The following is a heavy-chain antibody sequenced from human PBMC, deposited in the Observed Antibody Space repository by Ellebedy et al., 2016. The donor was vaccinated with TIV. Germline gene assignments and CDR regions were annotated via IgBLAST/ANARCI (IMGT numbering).Heavy chain of an antibody. J-gene: IGHJ3*02. D-gene: IGHD1-26*01. Sequence: GGSLRLSXTASGFTFSSYAMTWVRQAPGEGLEWVSSLTRSGDNTYYAESVKGRFTISRDNAKNTLYLHMNSPRAEDTAVYFCARDREGWETDAFDIWGQGTMVTVSS. CDR3: ARDREGWETDAFDI. CDR2: LTRSGDNT. CDR1: GFTFSSYA. V-gene: IGHV3-23*01.